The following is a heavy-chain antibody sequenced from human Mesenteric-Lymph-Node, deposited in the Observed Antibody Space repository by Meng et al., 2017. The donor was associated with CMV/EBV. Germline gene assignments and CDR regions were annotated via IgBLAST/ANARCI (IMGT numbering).Heavy chain of an antibody. V-gene: IGHV1-46*01. CDR1: GYTFPTYA. CDR3: ARVSGSYPNWAWFDP. Sequence: SGYTFPTYAMHWVRQAPGQRLEWMGWINPSGGSTSYAQKFQGRVTMTRDTSTSTVYMELSSLRSEDTAVYYCARVSGSYPNWAWFDPWGQGTLVTVSS. CDR2: INPSGGST. D-gene: IGHD1-26*01. J-gene: IGHJ5*02.